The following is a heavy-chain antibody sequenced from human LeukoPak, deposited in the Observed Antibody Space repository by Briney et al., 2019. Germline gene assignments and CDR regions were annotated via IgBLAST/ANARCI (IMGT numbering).Heavy chain of an antibody. CDR1: GFTFSSYA. Sequence: GGSLRLSCAASGFTFSSYAMSWVRQAPGEGLEWVANIKQDGSEKYYVDSVKGRFTISRDNAKNSLYLQMDSLRAEDTAVYYCARVGYTQGYFEYWGQGTLVTVSS. J-gene: IGHJ4*02. CDR2: IKQDGSEK. D-gene: IGHD1-1*01. CDR3: ARVGYTQGYFEY. V-gene: IGHV3-7*01.